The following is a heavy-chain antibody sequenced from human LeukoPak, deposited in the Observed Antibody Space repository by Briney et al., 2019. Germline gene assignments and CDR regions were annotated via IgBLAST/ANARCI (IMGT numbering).Heavy chain of an antibody. V-gene: IGHV1-24*01. D-gene: IGHD3-16*01. J-gene: IGHJ4*02. CDR1: GYTLTELS. CDR2: FDPEDGET. CDR3: ATGGMITFGGVPNFDY. Sequence: ASVKVSCKVSGYTLTELSMHWVRQAPGKGLEWMGGFDPEDGETIYAQKFQGRVTMTEDTSTDTAYMELSSLRSEDTAVYYCATGGMITFGGVPNFDYWGKGTLVTVSS.